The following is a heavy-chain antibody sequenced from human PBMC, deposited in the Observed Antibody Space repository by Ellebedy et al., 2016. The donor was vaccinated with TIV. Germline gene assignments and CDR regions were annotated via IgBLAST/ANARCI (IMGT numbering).Heavy chain of an antibody. D-gene: IGHD6-19*01. CDR1: GFTFSNYW. CDR2: INQDGSER. J-gene: IGHJ4*02. Sequence: GESLKISCAASGFTFSNYWMTWVRQAPGKGLEWVANINQDGSERNYVDSVKGRFAISRDNAKNSLYLQMDSLRAEDTAVYYCARDQWLGRAYYFDYWGQGTLLTVSS. CDR3: ARDQWLGRAYYFDY. V-gene: IGHV3-7*03.